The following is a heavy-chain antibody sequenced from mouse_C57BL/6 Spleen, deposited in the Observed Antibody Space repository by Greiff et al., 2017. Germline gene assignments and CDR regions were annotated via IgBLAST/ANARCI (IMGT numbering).Heavy chain of an antibody. CDR2: IDPSDSYT. CDR3: ARTGIGDYFDY. Sequence: VQLQQPGAELVRPGTSVKLSCKASGYTFTSYWMHWVKQRPGQGLEWIGVIDPSDSYTNYNQKFKGKATLTVDTSSSTSYMQLSSLTSEDSAVYYCARTGIGDYFDYWGQGTTLTVSS. CDR1: GYTFTSYW. D-gene: IGHD1-1*01. V-gene: IGHV1-59*01. J-gene: IGHJ2*01.